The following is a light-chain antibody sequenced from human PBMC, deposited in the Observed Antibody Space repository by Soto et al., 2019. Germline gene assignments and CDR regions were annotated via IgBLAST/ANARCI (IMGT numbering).Light chain of an antibody. CDR1: QSISSW. V-gene: IGKV1-5*03. Sequence: DIQMTQSPSTLSASVGDRVTITCRASQSISSWLAWYQQKPGKAPKLLIYKASTLESGVPSNFSGSGSGTEFSLTISSLQPEDVATYYCQQYNSYSGTFGQGTKV. J-gene: IGKJ1*01. CDR3: QQYNSYSGT. CDR2: KAS.